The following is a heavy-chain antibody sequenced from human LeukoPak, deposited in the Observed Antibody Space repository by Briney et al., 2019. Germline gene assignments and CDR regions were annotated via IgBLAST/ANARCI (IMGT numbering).Heavy chain of an antibody. Sequence: GRSLRLSCAASGFTFSNAWMSWVRQAPRKGLEWVGFIKSKTDGGTTDYAAPVKGRFTISRDDSKNTLYLQMNSLKTEDTAVYYCTTDVATVNDYWGQGTLVTVSS. CDR1: GFTFSNAW. V-gene: IGHV3-15*01. CDR2: IKSKTDGGTT. D-gene: IGHD5-12*01. CDR3: TTDVATVNDY. J-gene: IGHJ4*02.